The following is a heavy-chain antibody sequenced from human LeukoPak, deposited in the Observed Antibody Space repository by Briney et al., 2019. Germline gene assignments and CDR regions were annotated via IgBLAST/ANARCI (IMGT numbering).Heavy chain of an antibody. V-gene: IGHV4-59*11. CDR2: IYDSGST. D-gene: IGHD6-19*01. CDR1: GGSISSQY. CDR3: ARGGWYQEY. J-gene: IGHJ4*02. Sequence: SETLSLTCTVAGGSISSQYWNWIRQPPGKGLEWIGHIYDSGSTKFNPSLKSRVTMSLDTSKKQFSLKLSYVTAADTAVYYCARGGWYQEYWGQGTLVTVSS.